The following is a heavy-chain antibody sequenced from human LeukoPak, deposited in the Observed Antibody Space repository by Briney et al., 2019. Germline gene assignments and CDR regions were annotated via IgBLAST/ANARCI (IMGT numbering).Heavy chain of an antibody. V-gene: IGHV3-74*01. CDR1: EISFSSSW. J-gene: IGHJ4*02. CDR2: VNSDGTRT. Sequence: GGSLTLSCAASEISFSSSWMHWVRQGPGKGLVWVSRVNSDGTRTNYADSVKGRFAISRDNAKNMLYLQMNSLRAEDTAVCYCARGITGHYGNDFWGQGTLVTVSS. CDR3: ARGITGHYGNDF. D-gene: IGHD3-9*01.